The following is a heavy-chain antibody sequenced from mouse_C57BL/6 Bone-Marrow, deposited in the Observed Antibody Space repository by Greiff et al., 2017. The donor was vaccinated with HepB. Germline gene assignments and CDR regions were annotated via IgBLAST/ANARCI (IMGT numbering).Heavy chain of an antibody. CDR3: VRLYYGSDYAMDY. D-gene: IGHD1-1*01. V-gene: IGHV10-1*01. Sequence: EVMLVESGGGLVQPKGSLKLSCAASGFSFNTYALNWVRQAPGKGLEWVARIRSKSNNYATYYADSVKDRFTISRDDSESMLYLQMNNLKTGDTAMYYCVRLYYGSDYAMDYWGQGTSVTVSS. J-gene: IGHJ4*01. CDR1: GFSFNTYA. CDR2: IRSKSNNYAT.